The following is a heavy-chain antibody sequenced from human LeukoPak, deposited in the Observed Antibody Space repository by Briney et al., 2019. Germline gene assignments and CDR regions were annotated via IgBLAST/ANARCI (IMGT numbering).Heavy chain of an antibody. Sequence: SGTLSLTCAVTAGSISSSNWWSWVRQTPGKGLEWIGEIYHSGSTNYNPSLKSRVTISVDTSNNQFSLKLSSLTAADTAVYYCARDRWDYYYYMDVWGKGTTVTVSS. CDR2: IYHSGST. V-gene: IGHV4-4*02. CDR1: AGSISSSNW. D-gene: IGHD4-23*01. CDR3: ARDRWDYYYYMDV. J-gene: IGHJ6*03.